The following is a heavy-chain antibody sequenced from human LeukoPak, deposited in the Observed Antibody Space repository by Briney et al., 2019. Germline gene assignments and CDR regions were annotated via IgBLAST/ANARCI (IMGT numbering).Heavy chain of an antibody. Sequence: SLSLSCAASGFTFDDYAMHWVRQAPGKGLEWVSGISWNSGSIGYADSVKGRFTISRDNAKNSLYLQMNSLRAEDTALYYCAKDSGDDYGDSPFDYWGQGTLVTVSS. J-gene: IGHJ4*02. CDR2: ISWNSGSI. V-gene: IGHV3-9*01. CDR3: AKDSGDDYGDSPFDY. D-gene: IGHD4-17*01. CDR1: GFTFDDYA.